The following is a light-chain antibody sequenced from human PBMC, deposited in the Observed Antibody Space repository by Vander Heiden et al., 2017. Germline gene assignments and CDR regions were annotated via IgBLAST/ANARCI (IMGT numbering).Light chain of an antibody. Sequence: DIQMTQSPSSLSASVGDRVTITCRASQSISSYLNWYQQKPGKAPKLLIYAASSLQSGVPSRFSGSGSGTDFTLTISSLQPEDFATYYCQQCYSTPRSFGQWIRLEMK. CDR3: QQCYSTPRS. V-gene: IGKV1-39*01. CDR1: QSISSY. CDR2: AAS. J-gene: IGKJ2*03.